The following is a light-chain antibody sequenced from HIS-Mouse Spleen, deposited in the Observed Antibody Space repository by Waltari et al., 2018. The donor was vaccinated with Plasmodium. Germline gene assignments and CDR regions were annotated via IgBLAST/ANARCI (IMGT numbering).Light chain of an antibody. V-gene: IGLV2-8*01. CDR3: SSYAGSNNLV. J-gene: IGLJ2*01. CDR2: EVI. CDR1: RSDVGGCNY. Sequence: QSALTQPPSASGSPGQSVTISCTGTRSDVGGCNYVSWYQQHPGTAPKLSIYEVIKRPPGVPDRFSGSKSGDTASLTVSGLQAEDEADYYCSSYAGSNNLVFGGGTKLTVL.